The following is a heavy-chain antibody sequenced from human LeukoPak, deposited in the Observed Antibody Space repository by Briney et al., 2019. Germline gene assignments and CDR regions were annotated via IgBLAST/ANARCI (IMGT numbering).Heavy chain of an antibody. Sequence: PSETLSLTCAVYGGSFSGYYWSWLRQPPGKGLEWIGEINHRGSTNYNPSLKSRVTISVDTSKNQFSLKLSSVTAADTAVYYCARTSGVDYCSSTSCYYDYWGQGTLVTVSS. CDR1: GGSFSGYY. V-gene: IGHV4-34*01. D-gene: IGHD2-2*01. CDR3: ARTSGVDYCSSTSCYYDY. J-gene: IGHJ4*02. CDR2: INHRGST.